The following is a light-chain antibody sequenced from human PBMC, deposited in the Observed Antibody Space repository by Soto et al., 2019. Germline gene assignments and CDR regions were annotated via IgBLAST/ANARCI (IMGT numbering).Light chain of an antibody. CDR2: EVS. CDR1: SSDVGGYNF. J-gene: IGLJ1*01. Sequence: QSALTQPASVSGSPGQSITISCTGTSSDVGGYNFVSWYQQQSGKAPKLMIHEVSNRPSGVSNRFPGSKSGNTASLTISGLQAEDEADYYCSSFTRSRAYVFGIGTKLTVL. CDR3: SSFTRSRAYV. V-gene: IGLV2-14*01.